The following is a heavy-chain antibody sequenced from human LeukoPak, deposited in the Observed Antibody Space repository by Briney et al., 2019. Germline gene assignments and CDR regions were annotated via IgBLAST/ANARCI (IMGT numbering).Heavy chain of an antibody. CDR2: ISNSGSAI. D-gene: IGHD3-22*01. J-gene: IGHJ3*02. CDR3: ARYGHYDSSGYAFDM. V-gene: IGHV3-11*01. CDR1: GFTFTDYY. Sequence: GGSLRLSCAASGFTFTDYYMSWIRQAPGKGLEWVSYISNSGSAIYYADSVKGRFTVSRDNAKKSLYLQMNSLRAEDTAVYYCARYGHYDSSGYAFDMWGQGTMVTVSA.